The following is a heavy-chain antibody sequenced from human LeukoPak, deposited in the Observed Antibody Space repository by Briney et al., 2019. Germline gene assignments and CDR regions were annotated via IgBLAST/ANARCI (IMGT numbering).Heavy chain of an antibody. V-gene: IGHV4-59*05. Sequence: PSETLSLTCTVSGGSISSYYWSWIRQPPGKGLEWIGSISYSGSTYQNPSLKSRVTISVDTSKNQFSLKLSSVTAPDTAVYYCARQITYYDFWSGYYFDYWGQGTLVTVSS. CDR3: ARQITYYDFWSGYYFDY. J-gene: IGHJ4*02. D-gene: IGHD3-3*01. CDR2: ISYSGST. CDR1: GGSISSYY.